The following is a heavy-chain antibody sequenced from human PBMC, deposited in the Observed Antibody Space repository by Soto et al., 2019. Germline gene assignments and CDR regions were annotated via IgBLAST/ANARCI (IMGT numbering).Heavy chain of an antibody. CDR3: ARDHSSSWHDFDY. CDR2: ISGYNGNT. J-gene: IGHJ4*02. D-gene: IGHD6-13*01. Sequence: QLQLVQSAAEVKKPGASVRVSCEASGYTFTSYGINWVRQAPGQGLEWMGWISGYNGNTNYAQKFQGRVTITTDTSTSTAYMELRSLRSDDTAVYYCARDHSSSWHDFDYWGQGTLVTVSS. V-gene: IGHV1-18*01. CDR1: GYTFTSYG.